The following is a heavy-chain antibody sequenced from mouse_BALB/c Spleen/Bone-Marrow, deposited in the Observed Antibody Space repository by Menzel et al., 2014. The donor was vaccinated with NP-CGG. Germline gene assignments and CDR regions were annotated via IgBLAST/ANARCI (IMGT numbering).Heavy chain of an antibody. Sequence: VQLQQSGPELVKPGASVKMSCKASRYTFTSYVMHWVKQKPGQGLEWIGYINPYNDGTKYNEKFKGKATLTSDKSSSTAYMELSSLTSEDSAVYYCARGGYGNVYYAMDYWGQGTSVTVSS. V-gene: IGHV1-14*01. CDR1: RYTFTSYV. D-gene: IGHD2-10*02. J-gene: IGHJ4*01. CDR3: ARGGYGNVYYAMDY. CDR2: INPYNDGT.